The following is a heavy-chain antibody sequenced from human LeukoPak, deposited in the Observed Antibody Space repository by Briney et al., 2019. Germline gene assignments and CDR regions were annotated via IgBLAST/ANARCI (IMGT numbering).Heavy chain of an antibody. J-gene: IGHJ4*02. Sequence: PGGSLRLSCAASGFTFSTHAMHWARHAPGKGLEWVALILYDGSNKHYADSVKGRFTISRDNSKNTLYLQMNSLRAEGTAVYYCARIPYGSGTYTDYWGQGTLVTVSS. CDR1: GFTFSTHA. CDR3: ARIPYGSGTYTDY. V-gene: IGHV3-30-3*01. D-gene: IGHD3-10*01. CDR2: ILYDGSNK.